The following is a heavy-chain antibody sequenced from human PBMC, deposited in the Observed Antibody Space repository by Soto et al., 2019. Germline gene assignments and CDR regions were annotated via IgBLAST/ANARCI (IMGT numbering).Heavy chain of an antibody. Sequence: EASVKFSCKASGYTFTSYDINWVRQATGQGLEWMGWMNPNSGNTGYAQKFQGRVTMTRNTSISTAYMELSSLGSEDTAVYYCARRGIAAAGYYYYYYFDLWGRGTLVTVSS. CDR1: GYTFTSYD. J-gene: IGHJ2*01. D-gene: IGHD6-13*01. CDR3: ARRGIAAAGYYYYYYFDL. CDR2: MNPNSGNT. V-gene: IGHV1-8*01.